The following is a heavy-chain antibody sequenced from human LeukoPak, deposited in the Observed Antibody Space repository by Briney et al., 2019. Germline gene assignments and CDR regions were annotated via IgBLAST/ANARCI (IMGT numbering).Heavy chain of an antibody. V-gene: IGHV4-59*02. CDR2: MHGSGSP. Sequence: SETLSLTCTVSGASVRSDHWNWIRQSPGKGLEWIAYMHGSGSPNYNPSLASRLTLSVDATENLLSLKLTSVTAADTAVYYCARESYSIVGAPIDYWGQGTLVTVSS. CDR1: GASVRSDH. D-gene: IGHD1-26*01. J-gene: IGHJ4*02. CDR3: ARESYSIVGAPIDY.